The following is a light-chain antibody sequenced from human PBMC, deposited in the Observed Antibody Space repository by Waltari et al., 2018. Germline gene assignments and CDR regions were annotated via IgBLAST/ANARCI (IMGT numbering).Light chain of an antibody. CDR2: KAS. Sequence: DIQMTQSPSTLSASVGDRVTITCRASQRVSTWLAWYQQKPGKAPKYLIYKASTLESGVPSRFSGSGSGTEFTLTISSLQPDDFATYYCQHYNGYSGWTFGQGTKVEIK. J-gene: IGKJ1*01. CDR1: QRVSTW. CDR3: QHYNGYSGWT. V-gene: IGKV1-5*03.